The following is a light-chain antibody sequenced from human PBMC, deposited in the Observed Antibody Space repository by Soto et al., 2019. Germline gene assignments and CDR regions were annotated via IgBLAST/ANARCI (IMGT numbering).Light chain of an antibody. CDR2: VAT. Sequence: DIQMTQSPSSLFASVGDRVTITCRASQSISAYLNWYQQRPGKAPSLLIYVATRLHSGVPSRFSGSGSGTDFTLTISSLQPEDFATYYCQRSYRSISFGQGTRLEMK. J-gene: IGKJ5*01. V-gene: IGKV1-39*01. CDR1: QSISAY. CDR3: QRSYRSIS.